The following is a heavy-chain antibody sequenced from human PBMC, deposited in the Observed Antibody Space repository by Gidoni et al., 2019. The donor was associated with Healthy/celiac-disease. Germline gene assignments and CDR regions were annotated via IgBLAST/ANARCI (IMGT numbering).Heavy chain of an antibody. CDR3: ARDQDFWSGYFDY. J-gene: IGHJ4*02. Sequence: EVQLVESGGGLVQPGGSLRLSCAASGFTVSSNYMSWVRQAPGKGLEWVSVIYSGGSTYYADSVKGRFTISRDNSKNTLYLQMNSLRAEDTAVYYCARDQDFWSGYFDYWGQGTLVTVSS. CDR2: IYSGGST. CDR1: GFTVSSNY. V-gene: IGHV3-66*02. D-gene: IGHD3-3*01.